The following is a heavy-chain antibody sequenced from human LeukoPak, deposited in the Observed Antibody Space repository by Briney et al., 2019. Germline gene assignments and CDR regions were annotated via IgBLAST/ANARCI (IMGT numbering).Heavy chain of an antibody. Sequence: PGGSLRLSCAASGFTFSSYGMSWVRQAPGKGLEWVSAISGSGGSTYYADSVKGRFTISRDNSKNSLYLQMNSLRAEDTAVYYCARDATGTGGAFDIWGQGTMVTVSS. CDR1: GFTFSSYG. CDR2: ISGSGGST. CDR3: ARDATGTGGAFDI. J-gene: IGHJ3*02. D-gene: IGHD1-1*01. V-gene: IGHV3-23*01.